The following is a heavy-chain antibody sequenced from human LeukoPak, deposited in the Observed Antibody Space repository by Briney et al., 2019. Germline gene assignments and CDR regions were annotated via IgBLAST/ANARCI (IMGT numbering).Heavy chain of an antibody. CDR1: GGTFSSYA. J-gene: IGHJ4*02. Sequence: GASVKVSCKASGGTFSSYAISWVRQAPGQGLEWMGGIIPIFGTANYAQKFQGRVTITAGESTSTAYMELSSLRSEDTAVYYCARGGGDSSGYYLDYWGQGTLVTVSS. V-gene: IGHV1-69*13. CDR2: IIPIFGTA. D-gene: IGHD3-22*01. CDR3: ARGGGDSSGYYLDY.